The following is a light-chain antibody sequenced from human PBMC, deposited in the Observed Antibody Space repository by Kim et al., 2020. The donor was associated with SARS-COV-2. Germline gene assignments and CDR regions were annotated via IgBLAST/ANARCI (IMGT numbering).Light chain of an antibody. CDR1: QGIRND. Sequence: ASVGDRVTIACRASQGIRNDLGWFQQKPGKAPKLLIYAASNLQSGVPSRFSGSGSGTDFTLTISSLQPEDFATYYCLQDYDYPWTFGQGTKVDIK. CDR2: AAS. CDR3: LQDYDYPWT. V-gene: IGKV1-6*01. J-gene: IGKJ1*01.